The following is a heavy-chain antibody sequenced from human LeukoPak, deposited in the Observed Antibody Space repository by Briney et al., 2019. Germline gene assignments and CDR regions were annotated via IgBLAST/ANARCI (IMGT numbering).Heavy chain of an antibody. V-gene: IGHV4-4*07. D-gene: IGHD1-1*01. CDR1: DDSITIYY. CDR2: IYISGST. Sequence: SETLSLTCAVSDDSITIYYWSWIRQPAGKGLEWIGRIYISGSTNYNPSLKSRVTMSVDTSKNQFSLKLSSVTAADTAVYYCARDRGTWNDDGFDYWGQGTLVTVSS. J-gene: IGHJ4*02. CDR3: ARDRGTWNDDGFDY.